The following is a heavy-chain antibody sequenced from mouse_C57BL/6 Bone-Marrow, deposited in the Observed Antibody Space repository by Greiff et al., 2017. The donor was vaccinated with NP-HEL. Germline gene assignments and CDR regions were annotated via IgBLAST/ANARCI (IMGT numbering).Heavy chain of an antibody. CDR1: GYSIPSGYY. D-gene: IGHD2-4*01. Sequence: DVQLQESGPGLVKPSQSLSLTCSVTGYSIPSGYYWNWIRQFPGNKLEWMGYISYDGSNNYNPSLKNRISITRDTSKNQFFLKLNSVTTEDTATYYCARYDYDKDYWGQGTTLTVSS. CDR2: ISYDGSN. CDR3: ARYDYDKDY. J-gene: IGHJ2*01. V-gene: IGHV3-6*01.